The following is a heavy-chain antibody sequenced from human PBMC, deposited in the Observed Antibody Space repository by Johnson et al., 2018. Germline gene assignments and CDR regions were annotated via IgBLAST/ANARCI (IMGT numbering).Heavy chain of an antibody. Sequence: VQLQESGGGLVKXGGSLRLSCAASGFTFSLYSMNWVRQAPGEGLVWVSRITSEGSNTDYAGSVKGRFTLSRDNARNMVYLQMNSLRVEDTAVYYCARDNGYSTPFDTWGQGTMVTISS. CDR2: ITSEGSNT. D-gene: IGHD1-26*01. J-gene: IGHJ3*02. CDR1: GFTFSLYS. V-gene: IGHV3-74*01. CDR3: ARDNGYSTPFDT.